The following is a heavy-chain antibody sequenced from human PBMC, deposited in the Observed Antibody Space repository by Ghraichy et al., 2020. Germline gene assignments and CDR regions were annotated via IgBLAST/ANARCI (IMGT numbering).Heavy chain of an antibody. Sequence: GGSLRLSCAASGFRFSGYAMIWVRQAPGKGLEWVSAISGSGDTTHYADSVKGRFTISRDNSKNMLYLQINSLRAEDTAIYYCAKDRDGSPRDIDSWGQGTLVTVSS. CDR2: ISGSGDTT. V-gene: IGHV3-23*01. D-gene: IGHD1-26*01. CDR1: GFRFSGYA. CDR3: AKDRDGSPRDIDS. J-gene: IGHJ4*02.